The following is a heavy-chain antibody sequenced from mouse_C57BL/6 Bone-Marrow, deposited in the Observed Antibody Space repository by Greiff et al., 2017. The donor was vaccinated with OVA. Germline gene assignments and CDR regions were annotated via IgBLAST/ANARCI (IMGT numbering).Heavy chain of an antibody. CDR3: TRVGGYWYFDV. CDR2: ISSGGDYI. D-gene: IGHD1-1*02. CDR1: GFTFSSYA. V-gene: IGHV5-9-1*02. Sequence: EVKLVESGEGLVKPGGSLKLSCAASGFTFSSYAMSWVRQTPEKRLEWVAYISSGGDYIYYADTVKGRFTISRDNARYTLYLQMSSLKSEDTAMYYCTRVGGYWYFDVWGTGTTVTVSS. J-gene: IGHJ1*03.